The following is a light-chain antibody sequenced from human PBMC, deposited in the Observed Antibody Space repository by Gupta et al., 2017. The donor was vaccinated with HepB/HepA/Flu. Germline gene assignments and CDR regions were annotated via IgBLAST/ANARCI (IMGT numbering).Light chain of an antibody. CDR1: QSVVFTYNSQST. CDR3: QQYFSTLVT. V-gene: IGKV4-1*01. J-gene: IGKJ4*01. CDR2: WAS. Sequence: IVLSQSPDSLAVSLGERAPIHCRSSQSVVFTYNSQSTLAWYQQKPGQPPKLLFYWASTRESGVPDRCSGSGSGTDFTLTISNLQAEDVAIYYCQQYFSTLVTFGGGTEVEIK.